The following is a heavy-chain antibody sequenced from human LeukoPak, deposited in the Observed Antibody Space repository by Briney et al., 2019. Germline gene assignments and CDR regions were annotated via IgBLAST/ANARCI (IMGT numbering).Heavy chain of an antibody. D-gene: IGHD1-26*01. J-gene: IGHJ6*03. V-gene: IGHV3-13*01. CDR1: GFTFSTYD. CDR3: ARGIVGALYMDV. Sequence: GGSLRLSCAASGFTFSTYDMHWVRQTPGKGLEWVSAIGTAGDTYYPGSVRGRFTISRENAKNSLYLQMNSLRAGDTAVYYCARGIVGALYMDVWGKGTTVTVSS. CDR2: IGTAGDT.